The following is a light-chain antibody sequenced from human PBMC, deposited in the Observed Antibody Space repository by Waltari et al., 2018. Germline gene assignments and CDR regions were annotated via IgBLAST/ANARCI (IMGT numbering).Light chain of an antibody. J-gene: IGLJ3*02. Sequence: QSALTQPRSVSGSPGQSVTISCTGTSSDVGGYNYVSWYQQHPGKAPKLMLYDVSKRPSGVPDRFSGSKSGNTASLTSSGRQAEDEADYYCCSYAGSYTHWVFGGGTKLTVL. CDR3: CSYAGSYTHWV. CDR2: DVS. V-gene: IGLV2-11*01. CDR1: SSDVGGYNY.